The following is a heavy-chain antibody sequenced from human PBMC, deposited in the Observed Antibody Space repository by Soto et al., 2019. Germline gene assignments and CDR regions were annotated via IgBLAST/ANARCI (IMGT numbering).Heavy chain of an antibody. Sequence: SETLSLTCTVSGGSISPYYWSWIRQSPGKGLEWIGYIYYSGSTNYNPSLKSRVTISVDTSKNQFSLKVNSVTAADTAVYLCARGSSRITIFGVVSSDFDYWGQGTLVTVSS. J-gene: IGHJ4*02. CDR2: IYYSGST. CDR3: ARGSSRITIFGVVSSDFDY. V-gene: IGHV4-59*01. D-gene: IGHD3-3*01. CDR1: GGSISPYY.